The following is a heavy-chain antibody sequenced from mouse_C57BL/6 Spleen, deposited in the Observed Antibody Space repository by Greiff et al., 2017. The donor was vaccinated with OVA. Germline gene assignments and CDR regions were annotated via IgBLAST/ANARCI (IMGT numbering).Heavy chain of an antibody. CDR2: IYPRSGNT. CDR3: ASPLITGRVMDY. Sequence: QVQLQQSGAELARPGASVKLSCKASGYTFTSYGISWVKQRTGQGLEWIGEIYPRSGNTYYNEKFKGKATLTADKSSSTAYMELRSLTSEDSAVYFCASPLITGRVMDYWGQGTSVTVSS. CDR1: GYTFTSYG. V-gene: IGHV1-81*01. D-gene: IGHD1-1*01. J-gene: IGHJ4*01.